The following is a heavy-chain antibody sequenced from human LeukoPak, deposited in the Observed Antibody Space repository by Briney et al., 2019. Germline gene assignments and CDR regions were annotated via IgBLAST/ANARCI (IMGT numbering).Heavy chain of an antibody. J-gene: IGHJ6*02. CDR1: GGSISSSY. D-gene: IGHD2-15*01. Sequence: SETLSLTCTVSGGSISSSYWSWIRQPPGKGLEWIGYIYYSGSTNYNPSLKSRVTISLDTPKNQFSLKLSSVTAADTAVYYCARLPLLGGYYYGMDVWGQGATVTVSS. CDR2: IYYSGST. CDR3: ARLPLLGGYYYGMDV. V-gene: IGHV4-59*08.